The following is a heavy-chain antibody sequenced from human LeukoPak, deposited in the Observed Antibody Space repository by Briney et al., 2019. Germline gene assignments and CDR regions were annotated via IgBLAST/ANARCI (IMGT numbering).Heavy chain of an antibody. CDR3: VAMIREVGY. Sequence: GGSLRLSCAVSGIAFSDHDMDWVRQAPGKGLEWCGRTKNKGNSYTREYAASVKGRFTISRDDSKNSLYLQMNSLKTEDTAIYSCVAMIREVGYWGQGTLVTVSS. CDR2: TKNKGNSYTR. CDR1: GIAFSDHD. V-gene: IGHV3-72*01. J-gene: IGHJ4*02. D-gene: IGHD3-10*01.